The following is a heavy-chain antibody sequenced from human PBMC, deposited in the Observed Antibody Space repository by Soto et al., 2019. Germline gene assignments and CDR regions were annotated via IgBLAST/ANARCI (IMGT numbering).Heavy chain of an antibody. J-gene: IGHJ4*02. V-gene: IGHV1-3*01. Sequence: ASVKVSCKASGYTFTNYGIHWVRQAPGQGLEWLGWIHAGNGDTRYSPKFQGRATITGDTSASTAYMELRSLTSRDTAVFYCVTSDWAWWGQGTLVT. CDR2: IHAGNGDT. CDR1: GYTFTNYG. D-gene: IGHD3-9*01. CDR3: VTSDWAW.